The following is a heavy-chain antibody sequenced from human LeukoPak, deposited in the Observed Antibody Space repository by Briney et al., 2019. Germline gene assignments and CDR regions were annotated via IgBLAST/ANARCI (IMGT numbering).Heavy chain of an antibody. J-gene: IGHJ4*02. CDR3: ARDFVVGLPATRDY. Sequence: PGGSLRLSCAASGFTFSSYAMSWVRQAPGKGLEWVSYISSRSDTIYYADSVKGRFTISRDNAKNSLYLQMNNLRAEDTAVYYCARDFVVGLPATRDYWGQGILVTVSS. CDR2: ISSRSDTI. CDR1: GFTFSSYA. V-gene: IGHV3-48*01. D-gene: IGHD2-15*01.